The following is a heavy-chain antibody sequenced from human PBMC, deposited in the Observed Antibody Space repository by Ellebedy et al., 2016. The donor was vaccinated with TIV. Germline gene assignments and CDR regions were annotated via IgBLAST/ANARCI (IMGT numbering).Heavy chain of an antibody. D-gene: IGHD2-15*01. Sequence: GESLKISCAASGFTFSSYAMHWVRQAPGKGLEWVAVISYDGSNKYYADSVKGRFTISRDNSKNTLYLQMNSLRAEDTAVYYCAREELGYCSGGSCYPLTNPPDYWGQGTLVTVSS. CDR2: ISYDGSNK. J-gene: IGHJ4*02. V-gene: IGHV3-30-3*01. CDR3: AREELGYCSGGSCYPLTNPPDY. CDR1: GFTFSSYA.